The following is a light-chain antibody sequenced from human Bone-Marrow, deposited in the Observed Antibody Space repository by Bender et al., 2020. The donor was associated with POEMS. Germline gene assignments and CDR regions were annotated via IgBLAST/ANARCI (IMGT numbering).Light chain of an antibody. CDR2: EVS. V-gene: IGLV2-23*02. CDR1: SSDVGSYNL. J-gene: IGLJ3*02. CDR3: SSYAGDYNLV. Sequence: QSALTQPASVSGSPGQSITISCTGTSSDVGSYNLVSWYQQHPGKAPKLMIYEVSKRPSGVSNRFSGSKSGNTASRTVSGLQAEDEADYYCSSYAGDYNLVFGGGTKLTVL.